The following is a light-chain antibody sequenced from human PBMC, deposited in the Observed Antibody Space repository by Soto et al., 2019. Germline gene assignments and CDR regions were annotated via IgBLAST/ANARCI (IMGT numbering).Light chain of an antibody. Sequence: ALAQPASLYGSPGQSITISCTGTSGFVGSFSLVSWYQQHPGKAPKVMISEGNRRPSGVPDRFSGPTSVNSASLTISGLQADDEADYYCGLYIGATTYVFGKGTKVTVL. CDR1: SGFVGSFSL. CDR3: GLYIGATTYV. V-gene: IGLV2-23*01. J-gene: IGLJ1*01. CDR2: EGN.